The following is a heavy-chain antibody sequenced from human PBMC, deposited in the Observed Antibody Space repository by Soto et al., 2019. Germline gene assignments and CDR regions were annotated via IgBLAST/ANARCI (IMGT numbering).Heavy chain of an antibody. D-gene: IGHD6-19*01. CDR3: VAVAGGWGYYYYMDV. Sequence: GGSLRLSCAASGFTFSSYSMNWVRQAPGKGLEWVSYISSSSSTIYYADSVKGRFTISRDNAKNSLYLQMNSLRAEDTAVYYCVAVAGGWGYYYYMDVWGKGTTVTVSS. J-gene: IGHJ6*03. CDR1: GFTFSSYS. CDR2: ISSSSSTI. V-gene: IGHV3-48*01.